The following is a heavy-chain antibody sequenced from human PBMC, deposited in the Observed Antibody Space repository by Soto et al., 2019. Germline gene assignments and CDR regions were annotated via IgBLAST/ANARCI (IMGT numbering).Heavy chain of an antibody. CDR1: GFTFSSYW. CDR3: ARDESYGAAADPAEYFQH. J-gene: IGHJ1*01. CDR2: IKQDGSEK. V-gene: IGHV3-7*01. D-gene: IGHD6-13*01. Sequence: GESLKISCAASGFTFSSYWMSWVRQAPGKGLEWVANIKQDGSEKYYVDSVKGRFTISRDNAKNSLYLQMNSLRAEDTAVYYCARDESYGAAADPAEYFQHWGQGTLVTVSS.